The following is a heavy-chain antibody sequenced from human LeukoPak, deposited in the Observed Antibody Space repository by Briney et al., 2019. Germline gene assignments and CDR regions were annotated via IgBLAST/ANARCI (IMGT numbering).Heavy chain of an antibody. Sequence: ASVKVSCKASGGTFSSYAISWVRQAPGQGLEWMGGIIPIFGTANYAQKFQGRVTITADESTSTAYMELSSLRSEDTAVYYCAASSGSGSYPASDYWGQGTLVTVSS. J-gene: IGHJ4*02. CDR2: IIPIFGTA. CDR3: AASSGSGSYPASDY. CDR1: GGTFSSYA. D-gene: IGHD1-26*01. V-gene: IGHV1-69*13.